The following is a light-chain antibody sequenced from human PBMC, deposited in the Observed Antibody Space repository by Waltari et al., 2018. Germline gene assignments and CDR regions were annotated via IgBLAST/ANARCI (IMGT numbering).Light chain of an antibody. CDR1: QSISNY. V-gene: IGKV1-9*01. Sequence: DFQLTQSPSFLSASVGDSVTITCRASQSISNYLAWYQQRPGGAPKLLIYDASTLEGGVPSRFSGSGSGTEFTLTISSLQPEDFASYYCQQLYTFPRSFGGGTRLRIK. CDR3: QQLYTFPRS. CDR2: DAS. J-gene: IGKJ4*01.